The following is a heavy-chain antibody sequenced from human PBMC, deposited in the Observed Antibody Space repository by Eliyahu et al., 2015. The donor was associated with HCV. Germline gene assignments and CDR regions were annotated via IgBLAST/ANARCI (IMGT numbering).Heavy chain of an antibody. D-gene: IGHD2-15*01. CDR2: IDPNSGNT. V-gene: IGHV1-2*02. Sequence: QVHLVQSGAEVKKPGASVKVSCRASGYTFTAYYIHWVRQAPGQGLEXMGWIDPNSGNTNFAQSFQGRVAMTGDTSVSTAYMDLGRLTSDDTGIYFCARVGSDCSGGSCYSWDSWGQGTLVTVSS. CDR1: GYTFTAYY. CDR3: ARVGSDCSGGSCYSWDS. J-gene: IGHJ4*02.